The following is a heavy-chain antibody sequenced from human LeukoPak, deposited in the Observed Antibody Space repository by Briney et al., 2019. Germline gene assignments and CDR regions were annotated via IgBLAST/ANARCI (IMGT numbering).Heavy chain of an antibody. J-gene: IGHJ5*02. CDR1: GFTFSSYE. D-gene: IGHD3-10*01. V-gene: IGHV3-48*03. CDR3: ARDYGSWYNWFDP. Sequence: GGSLRLSCAASGFTFSSYEMHWVRQAPGKGLEWVSYISSSGSTIYYADSVKGRFTISRDNAKNSLYLQMNSLRAEDTAVYYCARDYGSWYNWFDPWGQGTLVTVSS. CDR2: ISSSGSTI.